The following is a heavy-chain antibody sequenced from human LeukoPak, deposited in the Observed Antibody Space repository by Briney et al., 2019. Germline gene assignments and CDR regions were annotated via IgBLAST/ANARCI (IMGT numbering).Heavy chain of an antibody. CDR3: AKDNGSGWYLTDY. CDR1: GFSFRSYA. J-gene: IGHJ4*02. CDR2: VSGSGGST. V-gene: IGHV3-23*01. D-gene: IGHD6-19*01. Sequence: GGALRVSRAASGFSFRSYAMSWVGQAPGEGREWVSAVSGSGGSTYSADSVKGRFTISRDKYKNTLYLQLNSLRAEDTAVYYCAKDNGSGWYLTDYWGQGTLVTVSS.